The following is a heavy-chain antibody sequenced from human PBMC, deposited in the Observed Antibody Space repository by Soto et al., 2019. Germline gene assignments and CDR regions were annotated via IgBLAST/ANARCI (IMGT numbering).Heavy chain of an antibody. CDR2: IVVGSGNT. Sequence: ASVKVSCKASGFTFTSSAVQWVRQARGQRLEWIGWIVVGSGNTNYAQKFQERVTITRDMSTSTAYMELSSLRSEDTAVYYCAADCGYGDHYYYYGMDVWGQATPVTVSS. V-gene: IGHV1-58*01. CDR3: AADCGYGDHYYYYGMDV. J-gene: IGHJ6*02. D-gene: IGHD4-17*01. CDR1: GFTFTSSA.